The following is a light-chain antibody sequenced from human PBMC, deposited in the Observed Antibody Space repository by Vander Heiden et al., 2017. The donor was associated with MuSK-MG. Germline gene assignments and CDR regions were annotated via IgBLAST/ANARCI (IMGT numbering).Light chain of an antibody. J-gene: IGKJ1*01. CDR3: QQSGSSPT. CDR1: QSVRSNY. Sequence: EIVLTQSPGTLSLSPGERATLSCRASQSVRSNYLAWYQQKPGQAPRLLIYGASSRATGIADRFSGSGSGTDFTLTISRLEPEDFAVYYCQQSGSSPTFGQGTKVDIK. CDR2: GAS. V-gene: IGKV3-20*01.